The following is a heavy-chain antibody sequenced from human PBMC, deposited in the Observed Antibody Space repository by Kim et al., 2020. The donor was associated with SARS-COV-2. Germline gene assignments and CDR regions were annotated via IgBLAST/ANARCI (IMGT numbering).Heavy chain of an antibody. CDR3: ARASGDRRPADFDY. V-gene: IGHV6-1*01. D-gene: IGHD4-17*01. Sequence: AVTVKRRITINPDTSKNTFSLQLNSVTPEDTAVYYCARASGDRRPADFDYWGQGTLVTVSS. J-gene: IGHJ4*02.